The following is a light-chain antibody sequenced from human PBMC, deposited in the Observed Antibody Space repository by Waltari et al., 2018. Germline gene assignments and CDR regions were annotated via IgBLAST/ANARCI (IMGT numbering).Light chain of an antibody. J-gene: IGLJ2*01. CDR2: KAS. Sequence: SYELTQPPSVSVSPGQTARITYSGDALPKQYAYWSQQKPGQAPVLVIYKASERPSGIPERFSGSSSGTTVTLTISGVQAEVESDYYFQSEDSSCTYVVFGGGTKLTVL. V-gene: IGLV3-25*03. CDR1: ALPKQY. CDR3: QSEDSSCTYVV.